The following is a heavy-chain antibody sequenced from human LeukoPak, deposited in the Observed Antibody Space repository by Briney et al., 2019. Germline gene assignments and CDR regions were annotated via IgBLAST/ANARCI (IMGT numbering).Heavy chain of an antibody. CDR2: IQYDGSNE. Sequence: GGSLRLSCAASGFTFTTYGMHWVRQAPGKGLEWVAYIQYDGSNEQYADSVKGRFSISRDSSKNILYLQMNSLRAEDTAVYYCYGSGSYWDFDYWGQGTLVTVSS. CDR3: YGSGSYWDFDY. D-gene: IGHD3-10*01. J-gene: IGHJ4*02. V-gene: IGHV3-30*02. CDR1: GFTFTTYG.